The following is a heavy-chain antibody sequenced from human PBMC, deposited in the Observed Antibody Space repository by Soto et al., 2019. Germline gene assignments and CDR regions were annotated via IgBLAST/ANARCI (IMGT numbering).Heavy chain of an antibody. CDR1: GFTFSTYA. J-gene: IGHJ3*02. CDR2: ISANGAYT. Sequence: EGQLLESGGGLVQPGGSLRVSCAASGFTFSTYAMNWVRQAPGKGLEWVSAISANGAYTYYADSVKGRFTVSRDNSVNELYLQMNSLRIEDTAVYYCAHPRGYGVFDAYDIWGQGTMVTVSS. V-gene: IGHV3-23*01. D-gene: IGHD2-8*01. CDR3: AHPRGYGVFDAYDI.